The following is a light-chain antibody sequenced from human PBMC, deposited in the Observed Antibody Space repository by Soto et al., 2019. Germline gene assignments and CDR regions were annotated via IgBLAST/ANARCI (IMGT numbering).Light chain of an antibody. J-gene: IGKJ1*01. CDR3: QEYAGSPWT. V-gene: IGKV3-20*01. CDR2: GAS. Sequence: EIVLSQSACALSLSPGERATLSCRASQSVSSSYLAWYQQKLGQAPRLVIYGASSRAAGIPDRFSGSGSGTDFTLTISRLEPEDFAVYYCQEYAGSPWTFGQGSKVDIK. CDR1: QSVSSSY.